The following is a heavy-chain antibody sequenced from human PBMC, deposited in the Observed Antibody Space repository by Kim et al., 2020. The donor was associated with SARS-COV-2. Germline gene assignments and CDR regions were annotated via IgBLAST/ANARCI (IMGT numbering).Heavy chain of an antibody. Sequence: KSRVTVSVDTSKNQFSLKLSSVTAADTAVYYCARLVLWFGEPLPDGMDVWGQGTTVTVSS. CDR3: ARLVLWFGEPLPDGMDV. V-gene: IGHV4-39*01. D-gene: IGHD3-10*01. J-gene: IGHJ6*02.